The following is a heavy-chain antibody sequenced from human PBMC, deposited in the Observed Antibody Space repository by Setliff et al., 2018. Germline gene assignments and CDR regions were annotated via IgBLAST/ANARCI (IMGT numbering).Heavy chain of an antibody. D-gene: IGHD2-2*01. CDR1: GYPLTAYY. V-gene: IGHV1-2*02. J-gene: IGHJ4*02. CDR2: ISPHTGVA. Sequence: ASVKVSCKASGYPLTAYYIHWVRQAPGQGLEWMGWISPHTGVANYAQKFQGRVAMTRDTSINTAYMELSSLTYDDTAVYYCARGPLDFVVTPAAAKFDYWGQGTLVTVSS. CDR3: ARGPLDFVVTPAAAKFDY.